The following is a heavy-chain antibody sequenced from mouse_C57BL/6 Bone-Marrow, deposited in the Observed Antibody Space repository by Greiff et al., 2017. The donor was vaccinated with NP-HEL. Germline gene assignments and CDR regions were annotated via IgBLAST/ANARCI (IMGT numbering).Heavy chain of an antibody. V-gene: IGHV1-4*01. CDR3: ARSDGYPAWFAY. CDR2: INPSSGYT. Sequence: VQLQQSGAELVRPGASVKMSCKASGYTFTSYTMHWVKQRPGQGLEWIGYINPSSGYTKYNQKFKDKATLTVDKSSSTAYMQRSSLTSEDSAVYYCARSDGYPAWFAYWGQGTLVTVSA. D-gene: IGHD2-3*01. CDR1: GYTFTSYT. J-gene: IGHJ3*01.